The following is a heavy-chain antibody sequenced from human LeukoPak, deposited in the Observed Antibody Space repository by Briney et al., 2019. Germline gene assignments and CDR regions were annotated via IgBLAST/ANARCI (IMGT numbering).Heavy chain of an antibody. J-gene: IGHJ5*02. Sequence: RGEYLKISCKGSGYSFTSYWIGWVRQMPGKGLEWMGIIYPGDSDTRYSPSFQGQVTISADKSISTAYLQWSSLKASDTAMYYCARAYDILTANWFDPWGQGTLVTVSS. V-gene: IGHV5-51*01. D-gene: IGHD3-9*01. CDR2: IYPGDSDT. CDR1: GYSFTSYW. CDR3: ARAYDILTANWFDP.